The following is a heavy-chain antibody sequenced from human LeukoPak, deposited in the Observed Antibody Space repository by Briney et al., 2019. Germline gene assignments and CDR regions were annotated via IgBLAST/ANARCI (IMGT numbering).Heavy chain of an antibody. J-gene: IGHJ4*02. V-gene: IGHV1-2*02. CDR3: ARDLSLDSRSLSYGYCSGGSCYSEFDY. D-gene: IGHD2-15*01. CDR1: GYTFTNYG. CDR2: INPNCGGT. Sequence: ASVKVSCKASGYTFTNYGFSWVRQAPGQGLEWMGWINPNCGGTNYAQKFQGRVTMTRDTSISTAYMELSRLRSDDTAVYYCARDLSLDSRSLSYGYCSGGSCYSEFDYWGQGTLVTVSS.